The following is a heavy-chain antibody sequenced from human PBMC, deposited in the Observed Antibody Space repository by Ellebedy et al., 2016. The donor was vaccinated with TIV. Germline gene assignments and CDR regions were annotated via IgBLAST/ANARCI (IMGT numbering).Heavy chain of an antibody. CDR3: ASGRAAAGGGSFNYYGMDI. V-gene: IGHV3-21*06. J-gene: IGHJ6*02. Sequence: GGSLRLXXAASGIVFSSLSMNWVRQAPGKGLEWVASISTARTNLFYANSVKGRFTISRDNAKDSLFLDMSDMTVDDTAVYYGASGRAAAGGGSFNYYGMDIWGRGTTVTVSS. D-gene: IGHD6-25*01. CDR2: ISTARTNL. CDR1: GIVFSSLS.